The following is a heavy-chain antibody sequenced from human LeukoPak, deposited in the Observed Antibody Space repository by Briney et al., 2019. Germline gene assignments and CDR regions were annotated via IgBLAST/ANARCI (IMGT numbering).Heavy chain of an antibody. J-gene: IGHJ6*02. D-gene: IGHD3-3*01. CDR2: IIPIFGIA. V-gene: IGHV1-69*04. CDR3: AREYDSDYYYYGMDV. CDR1: GGTFSSYD. Sequence: SVKVSCKASGGTFSSYDISWVRQAPGQGLEWMGRIIPIFGIANYAQKFQGRVTITADKSTSTAYMELSSLRSEDTAVYYCAREYDSDYYYYGMDVWGQGTTVTVSS.